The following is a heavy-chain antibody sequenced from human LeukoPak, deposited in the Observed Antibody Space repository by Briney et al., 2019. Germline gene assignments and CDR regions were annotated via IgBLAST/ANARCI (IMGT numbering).Heavy chain of an antibody. Sequence: GGSLRLSCAASGFTFSSYNMNWVRQAPGKGLEWVSGINWNGGSTGYADSVKGRFTISRDNAKDSLYLQMNSLRAEDTALYYCARDYFGSPSALDYWGQGTLVTVSS. CDR1: GFTFSSYN. CDR2: INWNGGST. CDR3: ARDYFGSPSALDY. V-gene: IGHV3-20*04. J-gene: IGHJ4*02. D-gene: IGHD1-26*01.